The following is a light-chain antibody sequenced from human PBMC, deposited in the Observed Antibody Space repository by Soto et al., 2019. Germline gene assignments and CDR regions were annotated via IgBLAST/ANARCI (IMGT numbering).Light chain of an antibody. CDR2: EDN. CDR1: SGSIASNY. V-gene: IGLV6-57*02. CDR3: QSYDSNRSWV. Sequence: NFMLTQPHSVSESPGKTVTISCTGSSGSIASNYVQWYQQRPGSAPTTVIYEDNQTPSGVPDRFSGSIDSSSNSASLTISGLKTEDEADYYCQSYDSNRSWVFGGGTKLTVL. J-gene: IGLJ3*02.